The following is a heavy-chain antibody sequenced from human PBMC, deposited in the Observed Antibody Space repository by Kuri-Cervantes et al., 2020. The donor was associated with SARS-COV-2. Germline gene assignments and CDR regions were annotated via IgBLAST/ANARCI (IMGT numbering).Heavy chain of an antibody. CDR1: GGSISSYY. CDR3: ARGNGAVATSGYWYFDL. J-gene: IGHJ2*01. CDR2: IYYSGTT. V-gene: IGHV4-59*01. Sequence: SETLSLTCTVSGGSISSYYGSWIRQPPGKGLEYIGYIYYSGTTNYNPSPKSRVTISVDTSKNQFSLKLSSVTAADTAMYFCARGNGAVATSGYWYFDLWGRGTLVTVSS. D-gene: IGHD6-19*01.